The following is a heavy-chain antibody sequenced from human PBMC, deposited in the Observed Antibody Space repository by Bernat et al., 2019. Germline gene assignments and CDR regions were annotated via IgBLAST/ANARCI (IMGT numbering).Heavy chain of an antibody. V-gene: IGHV4-39*01. CDR3: VRRAVRFYYMDV. Sequence: QLQLQESGPGLVKPSETLSLSCTVSGGSISSVIYSWGWIRQPPGKGLEWIGSIYYSGSTYYNPSLKSRVTISVDTSNNQFSLKLSSVTSADTAVYYCVRRAVRFYYMDVWGKGTTVTVSS. CDR2: IYYSGST. J-gene: IGHJ6*03. CDR1: GGSISSVIYS. D-gene: IGHD6-6*01.